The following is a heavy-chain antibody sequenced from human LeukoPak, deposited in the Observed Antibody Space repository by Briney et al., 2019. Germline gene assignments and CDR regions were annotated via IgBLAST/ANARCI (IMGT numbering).Heavy chain of an antibody. CDR1: GFTFSNAW. V-gene: IGHV3-15*01. CDR2: IKSKTDGGTT. Sequence: AGGSLRLSCAASGFTFSNAWMSWVRQAPGKGLEWVGRIKSKTDGGTTDYAAPVKGRFTISRDDSKNTLYLQMNSLRAEDTAVYYCAKSLNIVVVTATGVHFDYWGQGTLVTVSS. CDR3: AKSLNIVVVTATGVHFDY. J-gene: IGHJ4*02. D-gene: IGHD2-21*02.